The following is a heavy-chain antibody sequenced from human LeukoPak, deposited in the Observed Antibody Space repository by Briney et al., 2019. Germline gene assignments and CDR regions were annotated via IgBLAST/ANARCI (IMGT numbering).Heavy chain of an antibody. J-gene: IGHJ4*02. V-gene: IGHV3-30-3*01. CDR2: ISYDGSNK. Sequence: PGRSLRLSCAAPGFTFSSYAMHWVRQAPGKGLEWVAVISYDGSNKYYADSVKGRFTISRDNSKNTLYLQMNSLRAEDTAVYYCARDYYDSSGYLWYWGQGTLVTVSS. D-gene: IGHD3-22*01. CDR1: GFTFSSYA. CDR3: ARDYYDSSGYLWY.